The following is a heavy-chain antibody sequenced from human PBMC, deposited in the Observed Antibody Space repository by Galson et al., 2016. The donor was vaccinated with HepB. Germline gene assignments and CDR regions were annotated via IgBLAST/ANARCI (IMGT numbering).Heavy chain of an antibody. Sequence: SLRLSCAASGFTFSNYAMYWVRQTPGKGLEWVSGISGSGGSTYYADSVKGRFTISRDNSKNTLYLQMSSLRAEDTALYCCARDVNNWTGDRRLFDLWGQGTLVAVSS. D-gene: IGHD1-1*01. CDR3: ARDVNNWTGDRRLFDL. J-gene: IGHJ4*02. CDR2: ISGSGGST. CDR1: GFTFSNYA. V-gene: IGHV3-23*01.